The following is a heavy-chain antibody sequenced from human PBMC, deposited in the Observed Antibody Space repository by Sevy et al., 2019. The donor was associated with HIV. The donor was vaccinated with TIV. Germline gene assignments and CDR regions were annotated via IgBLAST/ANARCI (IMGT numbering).Heavy chain of an antibody. CDR3: AKGAVGSSTSVKFSMDV. J-gene: IGHJ6*03. V-gene: IGHV3-23*01. CDR2: ISGSGGST. CDR1: GFTFSSYA. D-gene: IGHD2-2*01. Sequence: GSLRLSCAASGFTFSSYAMSWVRQAPGKGLEWVSVISGSGGSTYSADSVKGRFTISRDNSKNTLYLQMNSLRAEDTAVYYCAKGAVGSSTSVKFSMDVWGKGTTVTVSS.